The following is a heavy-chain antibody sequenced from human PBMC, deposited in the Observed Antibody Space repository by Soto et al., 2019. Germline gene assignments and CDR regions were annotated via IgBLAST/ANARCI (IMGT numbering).Heavy chain of an antibody. V-gene: IGHV3-48*01. CDR1: GFVFSSYH. CDR3: ARDKGYCSSTSCYYVYYLDV. J-gene: IGHJ6*03. D-gene: IGHD2-2*01. CDR2: ISSSSDNI. Sequence: EVQLVESGGGLVQPGGSPRLSCAASGFVFSSYHMNWVRQAPGKGLEWISSISSSSDNIYYADSVKGRFTISRDNAKNALYLQMNGLRAEDTAVYYCARDKGYCSSTSCYYVYYLDVWGKGTTVTVSS.